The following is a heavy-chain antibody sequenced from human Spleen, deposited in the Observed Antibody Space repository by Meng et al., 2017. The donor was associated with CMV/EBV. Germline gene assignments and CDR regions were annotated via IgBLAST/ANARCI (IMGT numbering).Heavy chain of an antibody. V-gene: IGHV1-2*02. CDR2: INPNSGDT. CDR1: GYTFTGYY. D-gene: IGHD6-13*01. J-gene: IGHJ4*01. CDR3: ARENIYISNSFDY. Sequence: QVQLVQSGAEGKKTGASVRVSCKASGYTFTGYYVHWVRQAPGQGPEWMGWINPNSGDTNYAPKFTGRVTMTRDTSISTAYMELSRLTSDDTAIYYCARENIYISNSFDYWGHGTLVTVSS.